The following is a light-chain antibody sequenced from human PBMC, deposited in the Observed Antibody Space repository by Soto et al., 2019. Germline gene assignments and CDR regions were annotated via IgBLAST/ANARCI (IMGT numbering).Light chain of an antibody. V-gene: IGKV3-11*01. CDR1: QSVSSY. Sequence: EIVLTPSQDTLSLSPCERASLSFSASQSVSSYLAWYQQKPGQAPRLLIYDASNRATGIPARFSGSGSGTDFTLTISSLEPEDFAVYYCQQRSNWFITFGQGTRLEI. CDR2: DAS. CDR3: QQRSNWFIT. J-gene: IGKJ5*01.